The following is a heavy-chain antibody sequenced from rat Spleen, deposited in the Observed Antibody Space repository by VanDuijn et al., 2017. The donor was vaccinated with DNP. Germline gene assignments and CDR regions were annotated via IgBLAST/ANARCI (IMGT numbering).Heavy chain of an antibody. J-gene: IGHJ3*01. CDR1: GFTFSNYY. V-gene: IGHV5-25*01. D-gene: IGHD1-11*01. CDR3: ARLGDYGGNWFAY. Sequence: EVQLVESGGGLVQPGRSMKLSCAALGFTFSNYYMAWVRQAPTKGLEWVASISTGGGNTYYRDSVKGRFTISRDNAKSTLYLQMDSLRSEDTATYYCARLGDYGGNWFAYWGQGTLVTVSS. CDR2: ISTGGGNT.